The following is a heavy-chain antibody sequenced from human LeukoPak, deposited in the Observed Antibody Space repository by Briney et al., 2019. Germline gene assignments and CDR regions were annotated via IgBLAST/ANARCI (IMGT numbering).Heavy chain of an antibody. CDR1: GFTFSSYW. D-gene: IGHD1-1*01. CDR3: ARGYPYDAFDI. J-gene: IGHJ3*02. CDR2: INSDGSST. V-gene: IGHV3-74*01. Sequence: PGGSLRLSCAASGFTFSSYWMRWVRQAPGKGLEWVSRINSDGSSTSYADSVKGRFTISRDNAKNTLYLQMNSLRAEDTGVYYCARGYPYDAFDIWGQGTMVTVSS.